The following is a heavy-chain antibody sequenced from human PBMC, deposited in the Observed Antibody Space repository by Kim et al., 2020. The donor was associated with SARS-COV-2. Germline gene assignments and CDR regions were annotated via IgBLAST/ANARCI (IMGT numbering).Heavy chain of an antibody. CDR1: GFTFSASG. CDR3: AQAMTGSYLIPLDR. J-gene: IGHJ5*02. D-gene: IGHD3-9*01. Sequence: GGSLRLSCAASGFTFSASGMTWVRRAPGEGLECVSGINSIGDSTYYADSVKGRFTISRDNSKNTLFLQMNSLRADDTALYYCAQAMTGSYLIPLDRWGQG. CDR2: INSIGDST. V-gene: IGHV3-23*01.